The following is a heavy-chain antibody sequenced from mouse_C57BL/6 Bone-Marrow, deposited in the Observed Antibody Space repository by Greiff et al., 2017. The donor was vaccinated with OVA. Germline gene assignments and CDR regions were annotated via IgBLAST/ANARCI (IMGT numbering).Heavy chain of an antibody. J-gene: IGHJ2*01. Sequence: QVQLQQSGAELVMPGASVKLSCKASGYTFTSYWMHWVKQRPGQGLEWIGEIDPSDSYTNYNQKFKGKSTLTVDKSSSTAYMQLSSLTSEDSAVYYCALHYGNYFDYWGQGTTLTVSS. CDR1: GYTFTSYW. CDR2: IDPSDSYT. CDR3: ALHYGNYFDY. D-gene: IGHD2-1*01. V-gene: IGHV1-69*01.